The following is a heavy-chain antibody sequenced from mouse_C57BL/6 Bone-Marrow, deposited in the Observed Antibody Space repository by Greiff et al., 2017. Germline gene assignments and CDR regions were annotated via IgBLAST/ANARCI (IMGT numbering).Heavy chain of an antibody. CDR2: ISSGGSYT. V-gene: IGHV5-6*01. J-gene: IGHJ3*01. CDR3: ARGDFY. Sequence: EVKLVESGGDLVKPGGSLKLSCAASGFTFSSYGMSWVRQTPDKRLEWVATISSGGSYTYYPDSVKGRFTISRDNAKNTLYLQMSSLKSEDTAMYYCARGDFYWGQGTLVTVSA. CDR1: GFTFSSYG.